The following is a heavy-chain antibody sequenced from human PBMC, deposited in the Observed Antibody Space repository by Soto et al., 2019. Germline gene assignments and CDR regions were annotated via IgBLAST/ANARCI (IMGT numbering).Heavy chain of an antibody. D-gene: IGHD3-16*02. CDR1: GGSFSSYY. CDR2: INHSGST. Sequence: SETLSLTCAVYGGSFSSYYWSWIRQPPGKGLEWIGEINHSGSTNYNPSLKSRVTISVDTSKNQFSLKLNSVTAADTAVYYCARGLYDYVWGSYRVYNWFDPWGQGTLVTVSS. V-gene: IGHV4-34*01. J-gene: IGHJ5*02. CDR3: ARGLYDYVWGSYRVYNWFDP.